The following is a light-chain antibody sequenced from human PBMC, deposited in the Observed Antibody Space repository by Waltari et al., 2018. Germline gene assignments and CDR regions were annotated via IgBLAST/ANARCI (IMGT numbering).Light chain of an antibody. V-gene: IGKV3-11*01. CDR3: QQRRNWPLT. Sequence: DIVLTQSPAILSLSPGDRPSLSCRASQSVTNYLAWYQQKPGQAPRLLIYDTSNRATGIPARFSGSGFGTDFTLTISSLEPEDFAVYYCQQRRNWPLTFGGGTKVEIK. CDR1: QSVTNY. CDR2: DTS. J-gene: IGKJ4*01.